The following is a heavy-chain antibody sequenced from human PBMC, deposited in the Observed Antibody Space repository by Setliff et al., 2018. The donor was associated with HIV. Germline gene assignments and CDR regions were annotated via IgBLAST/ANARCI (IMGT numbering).Heavy chain of an antibody. Sequence: SVKVSCKASGGTFNNYAINWVRQAPGQGLEWMGGIIPIHGIPNYAQKFQGRVTISADKSTSTAYMELSSLRSDDTAVYYCARDLFTVPSREGYDYWGQGTLVTVSS. J-gene: IGHJ4*02. CDR2: IIPIHGIP. D-gene: IGHD1-26*01. CDR1: GGTFNNYA. V-gene: IGHV1-69*10. CDR3: ARDLFTVPSREGYDY.